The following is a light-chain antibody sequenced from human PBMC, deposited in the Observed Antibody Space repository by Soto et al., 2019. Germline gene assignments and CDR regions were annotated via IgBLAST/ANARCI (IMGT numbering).Light chain of an antibody. CDR1: QDIINY. J-gene: IGKJ4*01. Sequence: DIQMTQSPSSLSASVGDRVTITCQASQDIINYLNWYQQKPGKAPKLLIYDASNLETGVPSRFSGSGSGTDFTFTISSLQPEDIATYYCQQYDNLPPLTIGGGTKVEIK. V-gene: IGKV1-33*01. CDR3: QQYDNLPPLT. CDR2: DAS.